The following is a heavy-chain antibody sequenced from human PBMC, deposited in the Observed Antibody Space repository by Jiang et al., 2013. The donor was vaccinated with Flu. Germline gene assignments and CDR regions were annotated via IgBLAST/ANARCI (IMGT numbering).Heavy chain of an antibody. J-gene: IGHJ6*02. CDR2: INHSGST. D-gene: IGHD1-26*01. CDR1: GGSFSGYY. Sequence: KPSETLSLTCAVYGGSFSGYYWSWIRQPPGKGLEWIGEINHSGSTNYNPSLKSRVTISVDTSKKQFSLKLSSVTAADTAVYYCARGGESNYGMDVWGQGTTVTVSS. V-gene: IGHV4-34*01. CDR3: ARGGESNYGMDV.